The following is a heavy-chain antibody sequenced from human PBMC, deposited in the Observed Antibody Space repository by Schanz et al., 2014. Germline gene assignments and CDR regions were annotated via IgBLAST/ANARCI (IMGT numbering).Heavy chain of an antibody. J-gene: IGHJ4*02. CDR3: AKALGLRPFDY. CDR1: TFTFSSYW. D-gene: IGHD2-21*01. CDR2: IDRDGSRT. Sequence: EVQLVESGGGFVQPGGSLRLSCAASTFTFSSYWMHWVRQAPGKGLVWVSRIDRDGSRTNYADSVKGRFTISRDNAKNSLYLQMNGLRPEDTAFYYCAKALGLRPFDYWGQGTLVTVSS. V-gene: IGHV3-74*01.